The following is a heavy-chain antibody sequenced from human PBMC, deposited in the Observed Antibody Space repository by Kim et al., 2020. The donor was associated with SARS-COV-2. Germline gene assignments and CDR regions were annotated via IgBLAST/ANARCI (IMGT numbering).Heavy chain of an antibody. CDR3: ASEDTAIGYYYYGMDV. CDR2: ISYDGSNK. J-gene: IGHJ6*02. V-gene: IGHV3-33*05. D-gene: IGHD5-18*01. CDR1: GFTFSSYG. Sequence: GGSLRLSCAASGFTFSSYGMHWVRQAPGKGLEWVAVISYDGSNKYYADSVKGRFTISRDNSKNTLYLQMNSLRAEDTAVYYCASEDTAIGYYYYGMDVWGQGTTVTVSS.